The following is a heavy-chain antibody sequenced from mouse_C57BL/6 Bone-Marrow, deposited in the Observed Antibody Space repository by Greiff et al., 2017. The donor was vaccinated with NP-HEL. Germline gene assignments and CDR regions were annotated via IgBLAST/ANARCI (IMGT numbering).Heavy chain of an antibody. V-gene: IGHV5-17*01. D-gene: IGHD1-1*01. J-gene: IGHJ4*01. CDR2: ISSGSSTI. CDR3: ASPLYYGSSPYAMDY. CDR1: GFTFSDYG. Sequence: DVMLVESGGGLVKPGGSLKLSCAASGFTFSDYGMHWVRQAPEKGLEWVAYISSGSSTIYYADTVKGRFTISRDNAKNTLFLQMTSLRSEDTAMYYCASPLYYGSSPYAMDYWGQGTSVTVSS.